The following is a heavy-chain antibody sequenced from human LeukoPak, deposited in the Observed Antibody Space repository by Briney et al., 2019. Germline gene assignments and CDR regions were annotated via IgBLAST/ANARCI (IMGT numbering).Heavy chain of an antibody. V-gene: IGHV1-69*13. J-gene: IGHJ4*02. D-gene: IGHD3-22*01. CDR3: ASPYYDSSGYQRYYFDY. Sequence: SVKVSCKASGGTFSSYTISWVRQAPGQGLEWMGGIIPIFGTANYAQKFQGRVTITADESTSTAYMELSSLRSEDTAVYYCASPYYDSSGYQRYYFDYWGQGTLVTVSS. CDR2: IIPIFGTA. CDR1: GGTFSSYT.